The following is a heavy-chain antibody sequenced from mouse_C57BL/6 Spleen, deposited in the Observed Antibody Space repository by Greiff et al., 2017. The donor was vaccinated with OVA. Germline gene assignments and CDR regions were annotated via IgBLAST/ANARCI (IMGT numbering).Heavy chain of an antibody. J-gene: IGHJ4*01. V-gene: IGHV1-78*01. CDR2: IYPRDGST. D-gene: IGHD2-4*01. CDR1: GYTFTDHT. Sequence: LVESDAELVKPGASVKISCKVSGYTFTDHTIHWMKQRPEQGLEWIGYIYPRDGSTKYNEKFKGKATLTADKSSSTAYMQLNSLTSEDSAVYFCAKGYYDYDEDAMDYWGQGTSVTVSS. CDR3: AKGYYDYDEDAMDY.